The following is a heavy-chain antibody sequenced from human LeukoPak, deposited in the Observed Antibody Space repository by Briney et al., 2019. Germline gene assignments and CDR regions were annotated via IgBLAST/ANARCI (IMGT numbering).Heavy chain of an antibody. CDR2: ISYDGSNK. CDR1: GFTFSSYA. D-gene: IGHD3-22*01. CDR3: ARETSSGYPYYFDY. Sequence: GGSLRLSCAAAGFTFSSYAMHWVRQAPGKGLEWVAVISYDGSNKYYADSVKGRFTISRDNSKNTLYLQMNSLRAEDTAVYYCARETSSGYPYYFDYWGQGTLVTVSS. V-gene: IGHV3-30*04. J-gene: IGHJ4*02.